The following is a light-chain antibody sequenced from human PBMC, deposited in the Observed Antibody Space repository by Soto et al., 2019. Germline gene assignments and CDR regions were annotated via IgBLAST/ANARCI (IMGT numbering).Light chain of an antibody. CDR1: QSISNY. CDR3: QQFYDYPLT. V-gene: IGKV1D-13*01. J-gene: IGKJ4*01. Sequence: IQMTQSPSSLSASVGDRVTITCRASQSISNYLNWYQQKPGKVPKLLIYDASTLESGVPSRFSGSGSGTDFTLTISSLQPEDFATYYCQQFYDYPLTFGGGTRVEIK. CDR2: DAS.